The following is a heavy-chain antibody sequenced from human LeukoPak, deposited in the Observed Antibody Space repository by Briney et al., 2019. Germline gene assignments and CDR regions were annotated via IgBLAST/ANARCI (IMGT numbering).Heavy chain of an antibody. CDR1: GYTFISYG. Sequence: ASVKVSCKTSGYTFISYGISWVRQAPGQGLEWMGWVSPYSRNTIYVEKMQDRVTMTTDTSAKTAYMELRSLRSDDTAVYYCARLPHSSGWYGGWFDPWGQGTLVTVSS. D-gene: IGHD6-19*01. J-gene: IGHJ5*02. V-gene: IGHV1-18*01. CDR3: ARLPHSSGWYGGWFDP. CDR2: VSPYSRNT.